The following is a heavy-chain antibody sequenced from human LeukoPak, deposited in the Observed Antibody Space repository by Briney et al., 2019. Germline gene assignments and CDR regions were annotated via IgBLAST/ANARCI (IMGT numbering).Heavy chain of an antibody. Sequence: SETLSLTCTVSGGSISSSSYYWGWIRQPPGKGLEWIGSIYYCGSTYYNPSLKSRVTITVDTSKNQFSLKLSSVTAADTAVYYCAREGNSGLDWFDPWGQGTLVTVSS. CDR1: GGSISSSSYY. V-gene: IGHV4-39*07. CDR3: AREGNSGLDWFDP. J-gene: IGHJ5*02. CDR2: IYYCGST. D-gene: IGHD4-23*01.